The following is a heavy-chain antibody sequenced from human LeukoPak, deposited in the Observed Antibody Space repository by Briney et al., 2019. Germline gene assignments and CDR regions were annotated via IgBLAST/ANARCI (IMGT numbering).Heavy chain of an antibody. CDR3: ARGYCSSTSCDNPGGMDV. CDR1: GFTFSSYS. CDR2: ISSSSSTT. V-gene: IGHV3-48*02. Sequence: GGSLRLSCAASGFTFSSYSMNWVRQAPGKGLEWVSYISSSSSTTYYADSVKGRFTISRDNAKNSLYLQMNSLRDEDTAVYYCARGYCSSTSCDNPGGMDVWGQGTTVTVSS. D-gene: IGHD2-2*01. J-gene: IGHJ6*02.